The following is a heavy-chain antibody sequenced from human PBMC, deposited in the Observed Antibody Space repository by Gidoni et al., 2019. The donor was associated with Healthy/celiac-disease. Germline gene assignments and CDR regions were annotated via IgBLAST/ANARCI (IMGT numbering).Heavy chain of an antibody. D-gene: IGHD1-26*01. CDR3: ARDRYFDP. V-gene: IGHV4-61*01. CDR1: GGSVSSGSYY. Sequence: QVQLQESGPGLVKPSETLSLTCTVSGGSVSSGSYYWSWIRQPPGKGLEWIGYIYYSGSTNYNPSLKSRVTISVDTSKNQFSLKLSSVTAADTAVYYCARDRYFDPWGQGTLVTVSS. J-gene: IGHJ5*02. CDR2: IYYSGST.